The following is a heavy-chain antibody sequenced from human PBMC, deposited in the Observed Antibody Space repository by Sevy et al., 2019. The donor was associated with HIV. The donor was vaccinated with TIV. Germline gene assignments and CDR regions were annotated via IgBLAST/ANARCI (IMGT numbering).Heavy chain of an antibody. J-gene: IGHJ4*02. V-gene: IGHV1-24*01. CDR2: FDPDDGET. Sequence: ASVKVSCKVSGYTLSELSMHWVRQPPGKGLEWMGRFDPDDGETIYAQRFQGRVTMNEDTSADTAYMELSSLRSEDTAMYYCATAREYYSDNSGYLDYWGQGTPVTVSS. D-gene: IGHD3-22*01. CDR3: ATAREYYSDNSGYLDY. CDR1: GYTLSELS.